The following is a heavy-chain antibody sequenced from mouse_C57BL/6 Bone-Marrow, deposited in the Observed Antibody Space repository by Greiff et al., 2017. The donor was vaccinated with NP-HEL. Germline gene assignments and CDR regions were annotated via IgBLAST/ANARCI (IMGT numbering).Heavy chain of an antibody. CDR3: ARSTTVVATDYAMDY. D-gene: IGHD1-1*01. V-gene: IGHV1-55*01. J-gene: IGHJ4*01. CDR1: GYTFTSYW. CDR2: IYPGSGST. Sequence: QVQLQQPGAELVKPGASVKMSCKASGYTFTSYWITWVKQRPGQGLEWIGDIYPGSGSTNYNEKFKSKATLTVDTSSSTAYMQLSSLTSEDSAVYDCARSTTVVATDYAMDYWGQGTSVTVSS.